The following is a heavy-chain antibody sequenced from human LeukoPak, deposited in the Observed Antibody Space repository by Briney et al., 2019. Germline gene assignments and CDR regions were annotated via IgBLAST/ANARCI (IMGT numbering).Heavy chain of an antibody. D-gene: IGHD2-2*01. CDR1: GYTFRSYA. CDR3: ARVECSSTTCYDDY. V-gene: IGHV1-18*01. J-gene: IGHJ4*02. Sequence: GASVKVSCKTSGYTFRSYAIRWVRQAPGQGLERMGWINVYNGYTNYARNFQGRVTMTTDTSTSTAYMEVRSLRSDDTAVYYCARVECSSTTCYDDYWGQGTLVIVSS. CDR2: INVYNGYT.